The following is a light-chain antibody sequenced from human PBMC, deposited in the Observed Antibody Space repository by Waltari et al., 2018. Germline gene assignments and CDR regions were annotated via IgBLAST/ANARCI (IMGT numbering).Light chain of an antibody. CDR1: HSNIGRHY. V-gene: IGLV1-47*01. CDR3: AAWDDSLSGPI. Sequence: QSVLTQPPSASGTPGQRVTISCSGRHSNIGRHYVYWYQQLPGTAPKLLSYKDSQRPSGVPDRFSGSKSGTSASLAISGLRSEDEADYYCAAWDDSLSGPIFATGTKVTV. CDR2: KDS. J-gene: IGLJ1*01.